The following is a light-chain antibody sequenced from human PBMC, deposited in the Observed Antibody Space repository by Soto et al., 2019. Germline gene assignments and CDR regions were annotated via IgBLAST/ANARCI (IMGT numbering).Light chain of an antibody. CDR1: QSVSSNY. CDR3: QQFGSSPMYT. Sequence: EIVLTQSPGTLSLSPGERATLSCRASQSVSSNYLAWYQQRPGQAPRLLIYDASTRAAGTRDRFSGSGSGTEFTLSISSLEPEDFAVYYCQQFGSSPMYTFGQGTKLEIK. J-gene: IGKJ2*01. CDR2: DAS. V-gene: IGKV3-20*01.